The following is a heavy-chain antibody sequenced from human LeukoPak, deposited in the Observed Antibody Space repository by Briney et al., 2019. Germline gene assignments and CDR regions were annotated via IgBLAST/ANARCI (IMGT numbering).Heavy chain of an antibody. J-gene: IGHJ5*02. Sequence: ASVKVSCKASGYTFTGYYMHWVRQAPGQGLEWMGRINPNSGGTNYAQKFQGRVTMTRDTSISTAYMELSRLRSDDTAVYYCARLTARDGYNARGFDPWGQGTLVTVSS. CDR1: GYTFTGYY. V-gene: IGHV1-2*06. CDR3: ARLTARDGYNARGFDP. D-gene: IGHD5-24*01. CDR2: INPNSGGT.